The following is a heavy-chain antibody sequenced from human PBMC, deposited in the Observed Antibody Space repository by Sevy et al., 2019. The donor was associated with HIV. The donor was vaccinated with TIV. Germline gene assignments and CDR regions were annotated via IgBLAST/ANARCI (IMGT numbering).Heavy chain of an antibody. J-gene: IGHJ4*02. CDR3: AKDFSDGYYYDSYAAVDY. CDR1: GIAFSTYA. D-gene: IGHD3-22*01. CDR2: INSSGYST. V-gene: IGHV3-23*01. Sequence: GGSLRLSCAASGIAFSTYAMFWVRQAPGKGLEWVSSINSSGYSTYYSDSVKGRFTLSRDHSKNTLDLQMNNLLADDTAVYYCAKDFSDGYYYDSYAAVDYWGQGTLVTVSS.